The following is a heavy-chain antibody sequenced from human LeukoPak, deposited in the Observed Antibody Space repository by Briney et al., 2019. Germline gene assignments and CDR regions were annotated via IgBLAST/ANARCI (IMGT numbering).Heavy chain of an antibody. CDR1: GGSISSSNW. CDR2: IYYSGST. CDR3: ARVSPVFAFDY. J-gene: IGHJ4*02. D-gene: IGHD3-3*01. Sequence: PSGTLSLTCAVSGGSISSSNWWSWVRQPPGKGLEWIGSIYYSGSTYYNPSLKSRVTISVDTSKNQFSLKLSSVTAADTAVYYCARVSPVFAFDYWGQGTLVTVSS. V-gene: IGHV4-4*02.